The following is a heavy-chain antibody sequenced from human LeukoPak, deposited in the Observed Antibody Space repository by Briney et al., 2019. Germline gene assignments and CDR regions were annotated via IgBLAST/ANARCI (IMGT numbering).Heavy chain of an antibody. V-gene: IGHV4-39*01. CDR3: ARHLPIAADGTWWFDP. CDR2: IYYSGST. Sequence: SETLSLTCTVSGGSISSSSYYWGWIRQPPGKGLEWIGSIYYSGSTYYNPSLKSRVTISVDTSKNQFSLKLSSVAAADTAVYYCARHLPIAADGTWWFDPWGQGTLVTVSS. CDR1: GGSISSSSYY. J-gene: IGHJ5*02. D-gene: IGHD6-13*01.